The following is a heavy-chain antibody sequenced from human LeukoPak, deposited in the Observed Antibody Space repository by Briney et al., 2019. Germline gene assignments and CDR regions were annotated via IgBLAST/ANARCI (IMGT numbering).Heavy chain of an antibody. CDR1: GFTFSSYS. J-gene: IGHJ4*02. Sequence: PGGSLRLSCAASGFTFSSYSMNWVRQAPGKGLEWVSSISSSSSYIYYADSVKGRFTISRDNAKNSLYLQMNSLRAEDTAVYYCARSYDSSGYYYTVFDYWGQGTLVTVSS. CDR2: ISSSSSYI. V-gene: IGHV3-21*01. D-gene: IGHD3-22*01. CDR3: ARSYDSSGYYYTVFDY.